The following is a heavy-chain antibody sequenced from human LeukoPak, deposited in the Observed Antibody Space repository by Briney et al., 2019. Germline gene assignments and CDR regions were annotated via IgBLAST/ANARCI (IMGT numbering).Heavy chain of an antibody. CDR3: ALGDCSSTSCYVFDY. V-gene: IGHV4-59*01. Sequence: PSETVSLTCTVSGGYISSYYWSWIRQPPGKGLEWIGYIFNSGSTNYNPSLKSRVTISVDTSKNQFSLKLSSVTAADTAVYFCALGDCSSTSCYVFDYWGQGTLVTVSS. CDR1: GGYISSYY. CDR2: IFNSGST. J-gene: IGHJ4*02. D-gene: IGHD2-2*01.